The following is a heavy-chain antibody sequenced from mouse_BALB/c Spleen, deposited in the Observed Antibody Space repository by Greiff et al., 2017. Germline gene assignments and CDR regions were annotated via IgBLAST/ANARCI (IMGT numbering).Heavy chain of an antibody. J-gene: IGHJ3*01. D-gene: IGHD2-3*01. CDR2: ISDGGSYT. CDR3: ARGGLNDGYAWFAY. Sequence: DVHLVESGGGLVKPGGSLKLSCAASGFTFSDYYMYWVRQTPEKRLEWVATISDGGSYTYYPDSVKGRFTISRDNAKNYLYLQMSSLKSEDTAMYYCARGGLNDGYAWFAYWGQGTLVTVSA. CDR1: GFTFSDYY. V-gene: IGHV5-4*02.